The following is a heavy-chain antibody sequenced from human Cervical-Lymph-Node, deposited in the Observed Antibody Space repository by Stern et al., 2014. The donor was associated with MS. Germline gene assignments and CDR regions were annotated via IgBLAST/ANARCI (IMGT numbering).Heavy chain of an antibody. CDR1: GFTFTSSA. J-gene: IGHJ5*02. CDR2: IGGGSGNT. Sequence: QLVESGPEVKKPGTSVKVSCKASGFTFTSSAVQWVRQARGQRLEGNGRIGGGSGNTKYAQKFQERVTITRDMSTSTAYMELSSLRSEDTAVYYCAARANYYDSPGDWFDPWGQGTLVTVSS. D-gene: IGHD3-22*01. CDR3: AARANYYDSPGDWFDP. V-gene: IGHV1-58*01.